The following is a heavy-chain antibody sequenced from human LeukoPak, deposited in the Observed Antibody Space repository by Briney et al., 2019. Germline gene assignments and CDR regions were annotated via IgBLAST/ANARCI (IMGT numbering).Heavy chain of an antibody. CDR2: IYPGDSDT. V-gene: IGHV5-51*01. CDR3: ARQWGSGYYSDAFDI. D-gene: IGHD3-22*01. J-gene: IGHJ3*02. Sequence: GESLKISCKRSRYSFTSYWIVWVRQMPGKGLEWMGIIYPGDSDTRYSPSFQGQVTISADKSISTAYLQWSSLKASDTAMYYCARQWGSGYYSDAFDIWGQGTMVTVSS. CDR1: RYSFTSYW.